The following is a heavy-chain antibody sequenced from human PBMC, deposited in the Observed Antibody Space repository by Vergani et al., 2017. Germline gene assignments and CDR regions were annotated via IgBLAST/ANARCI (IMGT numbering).Heavy chain of an antibody. CDR1: GFAFSRYA. Sequence: EVQLLESGGRLVQPGGSLRLSCVASGFAFSRYAMSWVRQAPGKGLEWVSGLTASGSGISYADSVRGRFTISRDNSKDTLYLQMNSLRAEDTAVYYCARDEPAYYYDSSGYYYPQYFQHWGQGTLVTVSS. CDR2: LTASGSGI. CDR3: ARDEPAYYYDSSGYYYPQYFQH. D-gene: IGHD3-22*01. V-gene: IGHV3-23*01. J-gene: IGHJ1*01.